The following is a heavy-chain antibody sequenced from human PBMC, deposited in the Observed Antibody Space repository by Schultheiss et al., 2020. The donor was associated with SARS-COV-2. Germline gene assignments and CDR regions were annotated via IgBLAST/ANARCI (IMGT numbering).Heavy chain of an antibody. CDR3: ARGRDLGGAFDI. V-gene: IGHV4-31*01. CDR1: GGSISSGTYF. CDR2: IYYRGST. Sequence: SETLSLTCTVSGGSISSGTYFWSWIRQLPGKGLEWVGYIYYRGSTYYNPSLKGLVTISVDTSKNQFSLKLNSVTAADTAVYYCARGRDLGGAFDIWGQGTMVTVSS. J-gene: IGHJ3*02. D-gene: IGHD3-16*01.